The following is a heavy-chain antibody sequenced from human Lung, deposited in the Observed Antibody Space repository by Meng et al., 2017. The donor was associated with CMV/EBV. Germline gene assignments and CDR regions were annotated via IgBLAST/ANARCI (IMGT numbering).Heavy chain of an antibody. CDR2: INHSGST. CDR3: ARMVVAPLVFDY. D-gene: IGHD2-15*01. Sequence: SETLSLXCAVYGGSFSGYYWSWIRRPPGKGLEWIGEINHSGSTNYNPSLKSRVTISVDTSKNQFSLKLSSVTAADTAVYYCARMVVAPLVFDYWGQGTLVTVSS. J-gene: IGHJ4*02. CDR1: GGSFSGYY. V-gene: IGHV4-34*01.